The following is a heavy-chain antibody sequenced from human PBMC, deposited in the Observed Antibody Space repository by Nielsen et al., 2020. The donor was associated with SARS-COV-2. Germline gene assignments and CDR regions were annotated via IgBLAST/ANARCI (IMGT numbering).Heavy chain of an antibody. CDR2: ISYDGSNK. J-gene: IGHJ4*02. V-gene: IGHV3-30-3*01. CDR3: AKDNHIAVAGN. D-gene: IGHD6-19*01. Sequence: GGSLRLSCAASGFTFSSYAMHWVRQAPGKGLEWVAVISYDGSNKYYADSVKGRFTISRDNSKNTLYLQMNSLRAEDTAVYYCAKDNHIAVAGNWGQGTLVTVSS. CDR1: GFTFSSYA.